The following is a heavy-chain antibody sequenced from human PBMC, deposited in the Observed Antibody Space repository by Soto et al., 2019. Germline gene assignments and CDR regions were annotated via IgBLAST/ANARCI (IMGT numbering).Heavy chain of an antibody. Sequence: EVQLVESGGGLVKPGESLRLSCTASGFNFGAFSLSWVRLAPGKGLEWVSSIDPTSTEIHYADSVEGRFSVYRDSTKNSLYLQMISLRFEDTGVYYCARDYLTGDPREAFDSWGQGTLVTVSS. V-gene: IGHV3-21*01. CDR1: GFNFGAFS. CDR3: ARDYLTGDPREAFDS. CDR2: IDPTSTEI. J-gene: IGHJ4*02. D-gene: IGHD7-27*01.